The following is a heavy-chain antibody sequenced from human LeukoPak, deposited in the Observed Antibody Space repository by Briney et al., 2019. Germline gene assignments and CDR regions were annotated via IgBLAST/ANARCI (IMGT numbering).Heavy chain of an antibody. Sequence: GGSLRLSCAASGFTFSGSAMHWVRQASGKGLEWVGRIRSKANSYATAYAASVKGRFTISRDDSKNTAYLQMNSLKTEDTAVYYCARDFYQEGAFDYWGQGTLVTVSS. CDR3: ARDFYQEGAFDY. CDR1: GFTFSGSA. CDR2: IRSKANSYAT. V-gene: IGHV3-73*01. D-gene: IGHD3-3*01. J-gene: IGHJ4*02.